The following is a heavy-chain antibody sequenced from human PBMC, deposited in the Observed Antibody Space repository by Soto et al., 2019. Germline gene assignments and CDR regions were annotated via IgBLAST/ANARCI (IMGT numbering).Heavy chain of an antibody. CDR2: INHSGST. Sequence: QVQLQQWGAGLLKPSETLSLTCAVYGGSLSGNYWSWIRQPPGKGLEWIGEINHSGSTNYNPSLKGRVTISLDTSKNQFSLKLSSVTTADTAVYYCARGPLYYDILTGYRRDYGMDVWGQGATVTVSS. J-gene: IGHJ6*02. CDR3: ARGPLYYDILTGYRRDYGMDV. V-gene: IGHV4-34*01. CDR1: GGSLSGNY. D-gene: IGHD3-9*01.